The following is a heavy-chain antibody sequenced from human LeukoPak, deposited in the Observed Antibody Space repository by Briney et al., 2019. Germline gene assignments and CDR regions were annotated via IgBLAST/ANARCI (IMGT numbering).Heavy chain of an antibody. CDR2: IYYSGST. CDR1: GGSFSGYY. V-gene: IGHV4-59*01. CDR3: ARAPSRGIAAVRVWFDP. D-gene: IGHD6-13*01. J-gene: IGHJ5*02. Sequence: SETLSLTCAVYGGSFSGYYWSWIRQPPGKGLEWIGYIYYSGSTNYNPSLKSRVTISVDTSKNQFSLKLSSVTAADTAVYYCARAPSRGIAAVRVWFDPWGQGTLVTVSS.